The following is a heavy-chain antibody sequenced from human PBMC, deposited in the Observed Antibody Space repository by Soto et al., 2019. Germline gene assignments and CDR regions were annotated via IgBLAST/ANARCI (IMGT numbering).Heavy chain of an antibody. CDR3: ARELWPSDY. CDR2: ISRSSSTI. CDR1: GFTCSSYS. V-gene: IGHV3-48*02. J-gene: IGHJ4*02. D-gene: IGHD5-18*01. Sequence: GGSLRLSCAASGFTCSSYSRNWVRQAPGKGLEWVSYISRSSSTIYYADSVKGRFTISRDNAKNSLYLQMNSLRDEDTAVYSCARELWPSDYWGQGTLVTVSS.